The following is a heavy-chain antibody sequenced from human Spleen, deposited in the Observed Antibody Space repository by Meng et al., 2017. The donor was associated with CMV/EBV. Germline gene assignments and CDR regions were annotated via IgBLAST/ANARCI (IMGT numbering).Heavy chain of an antibody. CDR2: IYSSGSTT. CDR1: GFIFSSYT. D-gene: IGHD2/OR15-2a*01. J-gene: IGHJ4*02. CDR3: AAGEGLYCSTITCSTSQWYFDY. V-gene: IGHV3-23*03. Sequence: GGSLRLSCAASGFIFSSYTMNWVRQAPGKGLEWVSVIYSSGSTTYYADSVEGRFTISRDNSKNTVYLQMNSLRAGDTAVYFCAAGEGLYCSTITCSTSQWYFDYWGQGTMVTVSS.